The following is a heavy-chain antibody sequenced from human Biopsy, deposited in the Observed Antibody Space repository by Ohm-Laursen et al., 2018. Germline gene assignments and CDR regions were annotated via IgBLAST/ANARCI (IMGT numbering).Heavy chain of an antibody. CDR1: GGAFTTYA. D-gene: IGHD1-26*01. V-gene: IGHV1-69*05. J-gene: IGHJ4*02. CDR2: VIPVFGTT. CDR3: ARYASYSGNYGHFDY. Sequence: SVTVSCKSSGGAFTTYAIGWVRQAPGQGLEWMGKVIPVFGTTDYAQNFQGRLTLTTDESTSTAYMDLTGLGSDDTGIYYCARYASYSGNYGHFDYWGQGTLVTVSS.